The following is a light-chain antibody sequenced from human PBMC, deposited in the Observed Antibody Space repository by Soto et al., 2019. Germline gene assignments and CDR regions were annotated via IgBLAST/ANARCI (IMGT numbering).Light chain of an antibody. Sequence: DIQMTQSPSTLSASVGDRVTITCRASQSINSWLAWYQQKPGKAPKLLIYQASSLDSGVPSRFSGSGSGTEFTLTISSLQPDDFATYYCQQYNHYWTFGQGTKVEIK. CDR2: QAS. J-gene: IGKJ1*01. CDR3: QQYNHYWT. CDR1: QSINSW. V-gene: IGKV1-5*03.